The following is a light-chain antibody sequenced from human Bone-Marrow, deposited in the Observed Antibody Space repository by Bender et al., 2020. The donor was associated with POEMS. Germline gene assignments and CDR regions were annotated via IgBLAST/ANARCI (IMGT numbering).Light chain of an antibody. CDR2: RNN. V-gene: IGLV1-47*01. CDR3: AAWDDSLGGSYV. CDR1: KSNLGKNM. Sequence: QSVLTQPPSASGTPGQRVTISCSGSKSNLGKNMVYWYQHVPGTAPRLLIFRNNERPPGVPDRFSGSKSGTSASLAISGLRSDDEAEYYCAAWDDSLGGSYVFGTGTKVTVL. J-gene: IGLJ1*01.